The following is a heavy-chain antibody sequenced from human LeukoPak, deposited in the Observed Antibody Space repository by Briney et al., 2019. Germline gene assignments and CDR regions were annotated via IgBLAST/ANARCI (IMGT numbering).Heavy chain of an antibody. J-gene: IGHJ4*02. Sequence: PGGSLRLSCAASGFTFSSYAMSWVRQAPGKGLEWVGFIRSKAYGGTTEYAASVKGRFTISRDDSKSIAYLQMNSLKTEDTAVYYCTRVRELYFDYWGQGTLVTVSS. CDR1: GFTFSSYA. CDR2: IRSKAYGGTT. D-gene: IGHD1-26*01. V-gene: IGHV3-49*04. CDR3: TRVRELYFDY.